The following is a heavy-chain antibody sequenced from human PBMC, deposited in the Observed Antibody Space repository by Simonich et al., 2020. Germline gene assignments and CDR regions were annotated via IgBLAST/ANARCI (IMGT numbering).Heavy chain of an antibody. CDR1: GYTFTGYY. V-gene: IGHV1-2*02. CDR2: INPNSCGT. Sequence: QVQLVQSGAEVKKPGASVKVSCKASGYTFTGYYMHWVRQAPGQGLEGVGWINPNSCGTNYAQKFQGRVTMTRDTSISTAYMELSRLRSDDTAVYYCARDSYSSWYFDLWGRGTLVTVSS. CDR3: ARDSYSSWYFDL. J-gene: IGHJ2*01. D-gene: IGHD6-13*01.